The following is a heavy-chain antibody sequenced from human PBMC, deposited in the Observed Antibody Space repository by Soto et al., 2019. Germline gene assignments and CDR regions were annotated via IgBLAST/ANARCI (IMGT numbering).Heavy chain of an antibody. CDR2: ISYDGVNK. D-gene: IGHD3-16*01. V-gene: IGHV3-30-3*01. CDR1: GFTFSSYA. CDR3: ARDGGAY. Sequence: QVPLVESGGGVVQPGRSLRLSCAASGFTFSSYAMHWVRQAPGKGLDWVAVISYDGVNKYYADSVKGRFTISRDNSRNTLYLQVNSLRVEDTAVYHCARDGGAYWGQGTLVTVSS. J-gene: IGHJ4*02.